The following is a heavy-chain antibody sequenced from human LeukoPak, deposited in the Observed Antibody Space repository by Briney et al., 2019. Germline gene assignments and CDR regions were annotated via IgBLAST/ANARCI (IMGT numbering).Heavy chain of an antibody. J-gene: IGHJ4*02. CDR2: IIPIFGTA. D-gene: IGHD3-22*01. CDR1: GGTFSSYA. CDR3: ARGGSSGYYYSFY. Sequence: SAKVSCKASGGTFSSYAISWVRQAPGQGLEWMGGIIPIFGTANYAQKFQGRVTITTDESTSTAYMELSSLRSEDTAVYYCARGGSSGYYYSFYWGQGTLVTVSS. V-gene: IGHV1-69*05.